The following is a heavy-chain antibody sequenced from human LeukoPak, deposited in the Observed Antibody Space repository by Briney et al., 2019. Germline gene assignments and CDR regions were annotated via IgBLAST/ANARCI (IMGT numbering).Heavy chain of an antibody. V-gene: IGHV4-34*01. CDR2: INHSGST. D-gene: IGHD2-21*01. J-gene: IGHJ3*02. CDR3: ARKIPKDDAFDI. CDR1: GGSFSGSY. Sequence: SETLSLTCAVYGGSFSGSYWNWIRQPPGKGLEWIGEINHSGSTNYNPSLKSRVTISVDTSKIQFSLKLSSVTAADTAVYYCARKIPKDDAFDIWGQGTMVTVSS.